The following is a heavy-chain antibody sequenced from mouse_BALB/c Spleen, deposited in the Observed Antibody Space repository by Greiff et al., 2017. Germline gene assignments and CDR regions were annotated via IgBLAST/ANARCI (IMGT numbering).Heavy chain of an antibody. CDR3: ARAEFITQYWYFDV. J-gene: IGHJ1*01. CDR1: GFSLTGYG. V-gene: IGHV2-6-7*01. CDR2: IWGDGST. Sequence: VQLQQSGPGLVAPSQSLSITCTASGFSLTGYGVNWVRQPPGKGLEWLGMIWGDGSTDYNSALKSRLSISKDNSKSQVFLKMNSLQTDDTARYYCARAEFITQYWYFDVWGAGTTVTVSS. D-gene: IGHD1-1*01.